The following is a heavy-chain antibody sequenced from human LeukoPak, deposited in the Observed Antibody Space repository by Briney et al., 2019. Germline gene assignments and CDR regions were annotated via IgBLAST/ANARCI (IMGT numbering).Heavy chain of an antibody. CDR3: SSGTGGEYYDSCGSASDY. J-gene: IGHJ4*02. CDR2: IKQDGSEK. D-gene: IGHD3-22*01. Sequence: RGSLRLSCAASGFTFSSYWMSWVRQAPGKGLEWVANIKQDGSEKYYVDSVKGRFTISRDNAKNSLYLQMNSLRAEATAVYSCSSGTGGEYYDSCGSASDYWGQGTLVTVSS. V-gene: IGHV3-7*01. CDR1: GFTFSSYW.